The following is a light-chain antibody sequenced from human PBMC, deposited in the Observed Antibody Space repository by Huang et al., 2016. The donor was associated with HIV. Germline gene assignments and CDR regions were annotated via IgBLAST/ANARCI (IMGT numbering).Light chain of an antibody. V-gene: IGKV1-39*01. J-gene: IGKJ2*01. CDR2: AAS. Sequence: DILMTQSPSSLSASVGDRVTITCRASQSVSTYLNWYQQKPGKAPKRLIYAASSLQSWVPSRFSGSGSGTDVTLTISSLQPDDFATYYCQQSYSTPFYTFGQGTKLEIK. CDR1: QSVSTY. CDR3: QQSYSTPFYT.